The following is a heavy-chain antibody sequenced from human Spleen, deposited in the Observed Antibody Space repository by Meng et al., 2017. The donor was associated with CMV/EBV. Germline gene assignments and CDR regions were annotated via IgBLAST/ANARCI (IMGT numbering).Heavy chain of an antibody. CDR3: ARGQRTYYDILTGHYPIDY. J-gene: IGHJ4*02. V-gene: IGHV3-11*04. CDR2: ISYTSATF. Sequence: TCGDYYMSGIRQAPGKGLEWMSDISYTSATFSYADSVKGRFTISRDNAKNSLFLQMSSLTAEDTAVYYCARGQRTYYDILTGHYPIDYWGQGTLVTVSS. D-gene: IGHD3-9*01. CDR1: TCGDYY.